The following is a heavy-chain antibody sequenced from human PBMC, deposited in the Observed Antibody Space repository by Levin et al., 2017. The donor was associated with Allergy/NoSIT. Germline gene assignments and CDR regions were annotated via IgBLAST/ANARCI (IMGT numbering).Heavy chain of an antibody. J-gene: IGHJ4*02. CDR3: ARSVTTGYFDY. V-gene: IGHV5-51*01. CDR1: GYSFTSFW. CDR2: IYPRNSDT. Sequence: GGSLRLSCKGSGYSFTSFWIGWVRQMPGKGLEWMGIIYPRNSDTRYSPSFQGQVTISADKSISTAYLQWSSLKASDTAMYYCARSVTTGYFDYWGQGTLVTVSS. D-gene: IGHD4-17*01.